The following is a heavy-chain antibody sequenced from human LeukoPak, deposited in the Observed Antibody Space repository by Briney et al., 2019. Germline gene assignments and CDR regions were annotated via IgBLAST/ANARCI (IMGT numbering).Heavy chain of an antibody. J-gene: IGHJ4*02. D-gene: IGHD3-10*01. CDR2: ISAYNGNT. Sequence: ASVKVSCKASGYTFTSYGISWVRQAPGQGLEWMGWISAYNGNTNYAQKLQGRVTMTTDTSTSTAYMELRSLRSEDTAVYYCATDQGRFGDPSFDYWGQGTLVTVSS. V-gene: IGHV1-18*01. CDR1: GYTFTSYG. CDR3: ATDQGRFGDPSFDY.